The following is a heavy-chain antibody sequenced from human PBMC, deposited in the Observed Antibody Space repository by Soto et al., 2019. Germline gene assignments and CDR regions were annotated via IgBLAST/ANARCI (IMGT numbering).Heavy chain of an antibody. Sequence: SETLSLTCAVYGGSFSGYYWSWIRQPPGKGLEWIGEINHSGSTNYNPSLKSRVILSVDTSKNRFSLRLTSVSAADSAVYYCARQEYQLVNNFQSWGLGTLVTVS. CDR3: ARQEYQLVNNFQS. CDR1: GGSFSGYY. CDR2: INHSGST. D-gene: IGHD2-2*01. J-gene: IGHJ1*01. V-gene: IGHV4-34*01.